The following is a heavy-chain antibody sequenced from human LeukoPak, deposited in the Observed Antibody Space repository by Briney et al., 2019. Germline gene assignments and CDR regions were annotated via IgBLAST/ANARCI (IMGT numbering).Heavy chain of an antibody. CDR3: ARDPAMVPYYYYGMDV. Sequence: GGSLRLSCAASGFTFSSYWMSWVRQAPGKGLEWVANIKQDGSEKYYVDSVKGRSTISRDNAKNSLYLRMNSLRAEDTAVYYCARDPAMVPYYYYGMDVWGQGTTVTVSS. CDR2: IKQDGSEK. V-gene: IGHV3-7*01. J-gene: IGHJ6*02. D-gene: IGHD4/OR15-4a*01. CDR1: GFTFSSYW.